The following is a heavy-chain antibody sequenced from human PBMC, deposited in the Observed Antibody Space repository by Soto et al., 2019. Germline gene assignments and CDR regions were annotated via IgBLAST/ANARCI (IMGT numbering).Heavy chain of an antibody. CDR3: ARGVVVYQQLVRGRDRFDP. J-gene: IGHJ5*02. CDR2: IDSDGRST. V-gene: IGHV3-74*01. CDR1: GFTLRSYW. D-gene: IGHD6-13*01. Sequence: EVRLVESGGGLVQPGGPLTLSCAVSGFTLRSYWMHWVRQAPGKGLEWVARIDSDGRSTNYADSVKGRFTISRDNAKNIVFLHMNSLRAEDRAVYYCARGVVVYQQLVRGRDRFDPWGQGTRVTVSS.